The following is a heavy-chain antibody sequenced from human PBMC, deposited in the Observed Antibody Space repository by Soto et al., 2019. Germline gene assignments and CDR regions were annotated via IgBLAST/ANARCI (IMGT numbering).Heavy chain of an antibody. J-gene: IGHJ4*02. V-gene: IGHV4-39*01. CDR3: ASIIVVVTSVDY. Sequence: PXETLSLTCTVSGGSISSSSYYWGWIRQPPGKGLEWIGSIYYSGSTYYNPSLKSRVTISVDTSKNQFSLKLSSVTAADTAVYYCASIIVVVTSVDYWGQGTLVTVSS. CDR1: GGSISSSSYY. CDR2: IYYSGST. D-gene: IGHD2-21*02.